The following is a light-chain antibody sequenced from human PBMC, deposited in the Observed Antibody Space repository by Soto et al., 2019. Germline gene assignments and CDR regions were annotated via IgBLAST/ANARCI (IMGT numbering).Light chain of an antibody. Sequence: EIVLTQSPGTLSLSPGERATLSCRASQSVSGSSLAWYQQKPGQAPRLLIYGASSRATGIADRFSGGVSGTDFSFTISRLEPEDFAVYYCQQYGSSPFPFGQGTKVEIK. CDR1: QSVSGSS. V-gene: IGKV3-20*01. J-gene: IGKJ2*01. CDR3: QQYGSSPFP. CDR2: GAS.